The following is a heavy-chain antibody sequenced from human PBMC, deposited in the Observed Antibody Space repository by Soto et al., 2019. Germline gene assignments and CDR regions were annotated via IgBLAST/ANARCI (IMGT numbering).Heavy chain of an antibody. V-gene: IGHV4-34*01. CDR2: INHSGST. CDR1: GGSFSGYY. Sequence: SETLSLTCAVYGGSFSGYYWSWIRQPPGKGLEWIGEINHSGSTNYNPSLKSRVTISVDTSKNQFSLKLSSVTAADTAVYYCARVTLHYYDFWSGFRTQYGMDVWGQGTTVTVSS. J-gene: IGHJ6*02. D-gene: IGHD3-3*01. CDR3: ARVTLHYYDFWSGFRTQYGMDV.